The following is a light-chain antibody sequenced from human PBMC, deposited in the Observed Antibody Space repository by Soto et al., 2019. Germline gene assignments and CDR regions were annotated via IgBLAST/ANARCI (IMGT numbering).Light chain of an antibody. CDR1: QRISSW. CDR2: GAS. V-gene: IGKV1-12*01. J-gene: IGKJ4*01. Sequence: IQMTQSPSSLSSSVGDSVTITCRASQRISSWLAWYQVKPGKAPKLLIYGASNRDSGVPSRFSGSESGTLFTLTINSLQPEDFATYYCQQASSSPLTFGGGTTVEIK. CDR3: QQASSSPLT.